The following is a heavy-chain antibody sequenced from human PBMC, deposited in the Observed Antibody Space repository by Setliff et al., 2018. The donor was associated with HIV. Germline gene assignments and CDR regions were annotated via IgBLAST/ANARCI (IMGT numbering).Heavy chain of an antibody. D-gene: IGHD2-15*01. CDR3: TRDTGGGGFPMDG. CDR1: GDSISSGAYY. Sequence: SETLSLTCSVFGDSISSGAYYWSWIRQHPVKGLEWIVYIFSSGITYYSPSLHSRVTISLDTSKNQFSLNLTSITAADTAVYYCTRDTGGGGFPMDGWGKGTTVTVSS. CDR2: IFSSGIT. V-gene: IGHV4-31*03. J-gene: IGHJ6*03.